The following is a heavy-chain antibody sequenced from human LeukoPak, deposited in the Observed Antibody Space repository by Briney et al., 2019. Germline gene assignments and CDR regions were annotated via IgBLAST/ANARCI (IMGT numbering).Heavy chain of an antibody. Sequence: SETLSLTCAVYGGSFSGYYWSWIRQPPGKGLEWIGEINHSGSTNYNPSLKSRVTISVDTSKNQFSLKLNSVTAADTAVYYCARVSALYPYCYGMDVWGQGTTVTVSS. CDR1: GGSFSGYY. CDR3: ARVSALYPYCYGMDV. V-gene: IGHV4-34*01. D-gene: IGHD2-2*02. J-gene: IGHJ6*02. CDR2: INHSGST.